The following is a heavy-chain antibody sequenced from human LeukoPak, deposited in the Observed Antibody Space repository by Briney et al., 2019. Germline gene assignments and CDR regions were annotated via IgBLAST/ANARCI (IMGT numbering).Heavy chain of an antibody. J-gene: IGHJ4*02. V-gene: IGHV3-23*01. CDR2: ISDGGDTT. CDR1: GFTFSNNG. Sequence: HPGGSLRLSCAASGFTFSNNGMTWVRQAPGKGMEWVTGISDGGDTTYDAGAVKGRFTVSRDNSKNILYLQMNSLRAEDTAIYYCAKPQGFFDHWGQGSLVTVSS. CDR3: AKPQGFFDH.